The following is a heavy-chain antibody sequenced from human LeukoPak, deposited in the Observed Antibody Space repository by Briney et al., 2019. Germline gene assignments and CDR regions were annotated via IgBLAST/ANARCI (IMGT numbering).Heavy chain of an antibody. Sequence: ASVTVSRKASVYTFTGYYIHWVRPAPGQGREWVGWINPNSGGTNYAQKFQGRVTMTRDTSINTAYMEVTRLKSDDTAIYYCARDPPPVIVGGTTADYWGQGTLVTVSS. CDR1: VYTFTGYY. J-gene: IGHJ4*02. V-gene: IGHV1-2*02. CDR2: INPNSGGT. D-gene: IGHD1-26*01. CDR3: ARDPPPVIVGGTTADY.